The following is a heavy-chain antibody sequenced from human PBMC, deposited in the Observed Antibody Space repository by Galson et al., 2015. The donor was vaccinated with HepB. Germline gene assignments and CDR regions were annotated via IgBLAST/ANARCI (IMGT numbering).Heavy chain of an antibody. D-gene: IGHD3-10*01. CDR1: AYAFIGYY. CDR2: INPNNGDT. CDR3: ASPSSSGSYFPDY. J-gene: IGHJ4*02. V-gene: IGHV1-2*06. Sequence: CKASAYAFIGYYLHWVRQAPGQGLEWMGRINPNNGDTNYAQNFQGRVTMTTDTSISTAYMELSGLRSDDTAIYYCASPSSSGSYFPDYWGRGTLVTVSS.